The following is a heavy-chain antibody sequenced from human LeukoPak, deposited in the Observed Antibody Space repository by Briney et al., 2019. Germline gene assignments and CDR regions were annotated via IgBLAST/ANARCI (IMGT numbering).Heavy chain of an antibody. D-gene: IGHD1-26*01. CDR1: GYTFTSYY. J-gene: IGHJ6*02. Sequence: ASVKVSCKASGYTFTSYYMHWVRQAPGQGREGMGIINPSGGSTSYAQKFQGRVTMTRDTSRSTVYMELSRLRSEDTAVYYCVRGIGSSLAYGMDVWGQGTTVTVSS. V-gene: IGHV1-46*01. CDR3: VRGIGSSLAYGMDV. CDR2: INPSGGST.